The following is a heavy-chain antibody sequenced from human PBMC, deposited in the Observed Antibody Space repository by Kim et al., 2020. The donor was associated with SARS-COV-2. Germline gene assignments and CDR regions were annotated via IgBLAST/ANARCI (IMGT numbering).Heavy chain of an antibody. V-gene: IGHV3-30*04. Sequence: GGSLRLSCVASGFTFSSYAMHWVRQAPGKGLEWVAVISYDGSNKYYADSVKGRFTISRDNSKNTLYLQMNSLRAEDTAVYYCARVSPAYCSSTSCSAGWYFDLWGRGTLVTVSS. J-gene: IGHJ2*01. CDR2: ISYDGSNK. CDR1: GFTFSSYA. D-gene: IGHD2-2*01. CDR3: ARVSPAYCSSTSCSAGWYFDL.